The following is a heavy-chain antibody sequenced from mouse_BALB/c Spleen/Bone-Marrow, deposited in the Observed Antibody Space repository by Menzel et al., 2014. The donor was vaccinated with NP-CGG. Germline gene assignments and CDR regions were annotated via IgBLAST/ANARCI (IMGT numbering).Heavy chain of an antibody. V-gene: IGHV5-12-1*01. D-gene: IGHD1-2*01. J-gene: IGHJ1*01. Sequence: EVKLVESGGGLVKPGGSLKLSCAASGLAFSSYDMSWVRQTPEKKLEWVAYISSGGGSTYYPDTVKGRFTISRDNAKNTLYLQMSSLKSEDTAMYYCARQGYGYVDFDVWGAGTTVTVSS. CDR1: GLAFSSYD. CDR3: ARQGYGYVDFDV. CDR2: ISSGGGST.